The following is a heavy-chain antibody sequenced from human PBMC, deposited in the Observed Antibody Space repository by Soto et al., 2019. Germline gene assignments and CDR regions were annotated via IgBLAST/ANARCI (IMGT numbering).Heavy chain of an antibody. J-gene: IGHJ6*02. Sequence: PGGSLRLSCATSGFTFSSYGMHWVRQAPGKGLEWVAVISYDGSNKYYADSVKGRFTISRDNSKNTLYLQMNSLRAEDTAVYYCARDHRLRFLEWLSGGYYYYYGMDVWGQGTTVTVSS. CDR1: GFTFSSYG. D-gene: IGHD3-3*01. CDR3: ARDHRLRFLEWLSGGYYYYYGMDV. CDR2: ISYDGSNK. V-gene: IGHV3-30*03.